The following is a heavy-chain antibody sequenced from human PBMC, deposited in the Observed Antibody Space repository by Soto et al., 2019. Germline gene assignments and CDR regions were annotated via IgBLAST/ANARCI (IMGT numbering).Heavy chain of an antibody. D-gene: IGHD3-10*01. CDR1: GFTFSSYD. Sequence: QAQLVESGGGVVQPGRSLRLSCAASGFTFSSYDMHWVRQAPGKGLVWVAVIWYDGSNKYYVDSVKGRFTISRDNSQNTLYLQMNSLGAEDTAVYYCTRNSLLSPWTLNYWGQGTLVTVSS. CDR2: IWYDGSNK. CDR3: TRNSLLSPWTLNY. J-gene: IGHJ4*02. V-gene: IGHV3-33*01.